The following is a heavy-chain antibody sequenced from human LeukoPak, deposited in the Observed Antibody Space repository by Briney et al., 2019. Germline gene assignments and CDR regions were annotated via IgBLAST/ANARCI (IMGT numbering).Heavy chain of an antibody. J-gene: IGHJ4*02. CDR3: AKDWGNYYGSGGYFDY. Sequence: HPGGSLRLSCAASGFTFSSYGMHWVRQAPGKGLEWVAFIRYDGSNKYYADSVEGRFTISRDNSKNTLYLQMNSLRAEDTAVYYCAKDWGNYYGSGGYFDYWGQGTLVTVSS. V-gene: IGHV3-30*02. CDR1: GFTFSSYG. CDR2: IRYDGSNK. D-gene: IGHD3-10*01.